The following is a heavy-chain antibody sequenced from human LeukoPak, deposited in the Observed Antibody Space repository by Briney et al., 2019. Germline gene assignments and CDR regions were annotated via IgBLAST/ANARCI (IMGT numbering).Heavy chain of an antibody. V-gene: IGHV3-66*03. CDR3: AKDLWVYSYGRTADY. CDR2: IYSDNT. Sequence: GGSLRLSCTVSGFTVSSNSMSWVRQAPGKGLEWVSFIYSDNTHYSDSVKGRFTISRDNSKNTLYLQMNSLRPEDTAVYYCAKDLWVYSYGRTADYWGQGTLVTVSS. CDR1: GFTVSSNS. D-gene: IGHD5-18*01. J-gene: IGHJ4*02.